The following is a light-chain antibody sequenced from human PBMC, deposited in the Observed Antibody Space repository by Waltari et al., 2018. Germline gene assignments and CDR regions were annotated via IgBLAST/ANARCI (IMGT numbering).Light chain of an antibody. V-gene: IGKV1-5*03. CDR3: HQYNTLPLT. J-gene: IGKJ4*01. Sequence: DVQLTHSPSTLSASVGDRVTITCRASESVKNNLAWYQHQPGKAPKVLVHKASRLESGVPSRFSGSGYETEFTLTISSLEPDDFATYYCHQYNTLPLTFGGGTKVEIK. CDR1: ESVKNN. CDR2: KAS.